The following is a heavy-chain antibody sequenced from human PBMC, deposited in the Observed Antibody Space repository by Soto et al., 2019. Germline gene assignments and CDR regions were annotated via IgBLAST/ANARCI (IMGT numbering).Heavy chain of an antibody. J-gene: IGHJ3*01. Sequence: QVQLVQSGAELKKPGASVNISCTASGFTFSDNLINWVRQVPGQGREWMGWLNPDTGNTRYSETFQGRVNISTHPSASIAYLELSGLENEDTALYFCARDIPSVGPRANDAFDVWGQGTMITVSS. D-gene: IGHD2-2*02. CDR2: LNPDTGNT. CDR1: GFTFSDNL. V-gene: IGHV1-3*01. CDR3: ARDIPSVGPRANDAFDV.